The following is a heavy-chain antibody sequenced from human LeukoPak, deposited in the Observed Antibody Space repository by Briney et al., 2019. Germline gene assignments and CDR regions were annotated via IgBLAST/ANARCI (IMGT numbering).Heavy chain of an antibody. J-gene: IGHJ6*03. CDR3: AKAYYDFWSGYNYYYMDV. V-gene: IGHV4-59*01. D-gene: IGHD3-3*01. CDR2: IYYSGST. CDR1: GGSISSYY. Sequence: PSETLSLTCTVSGGSISSYYWSWIRQPPGKGLEWIGYIYYSGSTNYNPSLKSRVTISVNTSKNQFSLKLSSVTAADTAVYYCAKAYYDFWSGYNYYYMDVWGKGTTVTVSS.